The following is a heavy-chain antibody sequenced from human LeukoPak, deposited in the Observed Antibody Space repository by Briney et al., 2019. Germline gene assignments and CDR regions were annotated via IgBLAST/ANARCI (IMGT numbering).Heavy chain of an antibody. Sequence: GRSLRLSCAASGFTFSSYGMHWVRQAPGKGLVWVSRINSDGSTTSYADSVKGRFTISRDNAKNTLYLQMNSLRAEDTAVYYCARGGGSGSYGTKIDYWGQGTLVTVSS. CDR1: GFTFSSYG. V-gene: IGHV3-74*01. CDR2: INSDGSTT. CDR3: ARGGGSGSYGTKIDY. D-gene: IGHD3-10*01. J-gene: IGHJ4*02.